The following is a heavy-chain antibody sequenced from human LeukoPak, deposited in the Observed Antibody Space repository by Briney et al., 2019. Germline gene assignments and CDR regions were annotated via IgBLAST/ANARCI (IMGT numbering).Heavy chain of an antibody. CDR1: GFTFSSYS. J-gene: IGHJ4*02. CDR3: ARKESFPHDY. V-gene: IGHV3-48*04. Sequence: PGGSLRLSCAASGFTFSSYSMNWVRQAPGKGLEWVSYISSSGSTIYYADSVKGRFTISRDNAKNSLYLQMNSLRAEDTAVYYCARKESFPHDYWGQGTLVTVSS. CDR2: ISSSGSTI. D-gene: IGHD3-3*01.